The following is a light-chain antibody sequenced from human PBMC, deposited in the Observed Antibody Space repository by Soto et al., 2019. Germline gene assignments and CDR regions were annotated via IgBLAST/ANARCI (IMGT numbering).Light chain of an antibody. V-gene: IGKV1-27*01. Sequence: DIQMTQSPPSLSASVGDRVTITCRASQGISNYLAWYQQKPGKVPKLLIYAASTLQSGVPSRFSVSGSGTDFTLTITSLQPEDVATYYCQKYKSAPFTFGPGTKVDIK. CDR3: QKYKSAPFT. CDR1: QGISNY. CDR2: AAS. J-gene: IGKJ3*01.